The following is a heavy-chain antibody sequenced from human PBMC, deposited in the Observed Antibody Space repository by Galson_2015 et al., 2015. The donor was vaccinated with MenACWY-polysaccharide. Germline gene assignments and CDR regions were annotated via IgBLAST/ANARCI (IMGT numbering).Heavy chain of an antibody. CDR2: IKYDGSVK. D-gene: IGHD1-26*01. CDR3: ARDPEWGANDY. CDR1: GFMSSNSW. J-gene: IGHJ4*02. V-gene: IGHV3-7*01. Sequence: LRLSCAASGFMSSNSWMAWVRQAPGKGLEWVGNIKYDGSVKYYVDSVKGRFTISRDNAENSVYLQMNSLRAEDTAVYYCARDPEWGANDYWGQGTLVTVSS.